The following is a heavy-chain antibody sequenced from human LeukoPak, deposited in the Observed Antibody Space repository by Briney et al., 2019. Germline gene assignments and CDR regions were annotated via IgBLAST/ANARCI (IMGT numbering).Heavy chain of an antibody. CDR3: AREWRHCSGGDCDTPSGGMDV. Sequence: GASVTVSCKASGYTFTSYGISWVRQAPGQGLEWMGWISAYNGNTNYAQKLQGRVTMTTDTSTSTAYMELRRLRSDDTAVYYCAREWRHCSGGDCDTPSGGMDVWGQGTTVTVSS. V-gene: IGHV1-18*01. CDR2: ISAYNGNT. D-gene: IGHD2-15*01. CDR1: GYTFTSYG. J-gene: IGHJ6*02.